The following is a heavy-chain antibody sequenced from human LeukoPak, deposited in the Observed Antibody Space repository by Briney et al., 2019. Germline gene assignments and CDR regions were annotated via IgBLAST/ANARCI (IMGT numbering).Heavy chain of an antibody. Sequence: ASVKVSCKASGYTFTGYYMHWVRQAPGQGLEWMGWINPNSGGTNYAQKFQGRVTMTRDTSISTAYMELSRLRSDDTAVYYCAREGTLYYYDSSGYFPYWGQGTLVTVSS. CDR2: INPNSGGT. CDR3: AREGTLYYYDSSGYFPY. J-gene: IGHJ4*02. CDR1: GYTFTGYY. D-gene: IGHD3-22*01. V-gene: IGHV1-2*02.